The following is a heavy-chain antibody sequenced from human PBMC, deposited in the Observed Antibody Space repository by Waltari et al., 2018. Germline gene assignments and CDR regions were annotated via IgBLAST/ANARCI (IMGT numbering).Heavy chain of an antibody. V-gene: IGHV4-61*02. CDR1: GGSLSNPNFY. CDR2: IYRSGVT. J-gene: IGHJ6*02. D-gene: IGHD5-18*01. CDR3: AVSPDTATSRAAFHF. Sequence: VPLQESGPGLAKASQTLSLSCEVSGGSLSNPNFYRSWIRQPAGKGLEWIGRIYRSGVTDYNPALRGRATMFLDMSKNQFSLTVDSLIAADTAVYYCAVSPDTATSRAAFHFWGPGTTVSVSS.